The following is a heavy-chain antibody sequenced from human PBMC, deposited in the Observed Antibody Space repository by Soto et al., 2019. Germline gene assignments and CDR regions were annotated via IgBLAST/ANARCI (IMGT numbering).Heavy chain of an antibody. J-gene: IGHJ4*02. D-gene: IGHD1-1*01. CDR3: ARTTSVFDY. CDR2: TYYRSRWYN. CDR1: GDSVSSKSAA. V-gene: IGHV6-1*01. Sequence: LTCAISGDSVSSKSAAWNWIRQSPSRGLEWLGRTYYRSRWYNEYAVSVKSRITINPDTSKNQFYLQLNSVTPGDTAVYYCARTTSVFDYWGQGTQVTVSS.